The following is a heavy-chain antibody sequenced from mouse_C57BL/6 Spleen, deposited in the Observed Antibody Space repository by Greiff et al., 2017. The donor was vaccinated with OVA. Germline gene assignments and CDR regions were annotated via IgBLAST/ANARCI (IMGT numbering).Heavy chain of an antibody. Sequence: VQLQQSGPVLVKPGASVKMSCKASGYTFTDYYMNWVKQSHGKSLEWIGVINPYNGGTSYNQKFKGKATLTVDKSSSTAYMELNSLTSEDSAVYYCANYGSSYSFDDWGQGTTLTVSS. CDR2: INPYNGGT. V-gene: IGHV1-19*01. J-gene: IGHJ2*01. CDR3: ANYGSSYSFDD. CDR1: GYTFTDYY. D-gene: IGHD1-1*01.